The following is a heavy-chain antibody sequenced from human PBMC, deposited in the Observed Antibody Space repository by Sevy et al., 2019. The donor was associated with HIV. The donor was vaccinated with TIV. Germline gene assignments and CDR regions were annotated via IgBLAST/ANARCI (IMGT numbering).Heavy chain of an antibody. V-gene: IGHV3-73*01. Sequence: GGSRLSCAASGFTFSGSAMHWVRQASGKGLEWVGRIRSKANSYATAYAASVKGRFTISRDDSKNTAYLQMNSLKTEDTAVYYCTRHTYYYDSSGYYFAYYYGMDVWGQGTTVTVSS. CDR1: GFTFSGSA. CDR3: TRHTYYYDSSGYYFAYYYGMDV. J-gene: IGHJ6*02. CDR2: IRSKANSYAT. D-gene: IGHD3-22*01.